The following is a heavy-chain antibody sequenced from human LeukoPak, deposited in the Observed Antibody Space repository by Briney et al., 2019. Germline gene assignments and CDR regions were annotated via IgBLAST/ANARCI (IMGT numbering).Heavy chain of an antibody. J-gene: IGHJ5*02. CDR2: ISYDGSNK. CDR3: ARALGAAPVNNWLDP. D-gene: IGHD6-13*01. Sequence: GRSLRLSCVGSGFTFSSYAMHWVRQAPGKGLEWVAVISYDGSNKYYADSVKGRFTISRDNFRNTLYLEMDGLRVEDTAFYYCARALGAAPVNNWLDPWGQGTLVTVSP. CDR1: GFTFSSYA. V-gene: IGHV3-30-3*01.